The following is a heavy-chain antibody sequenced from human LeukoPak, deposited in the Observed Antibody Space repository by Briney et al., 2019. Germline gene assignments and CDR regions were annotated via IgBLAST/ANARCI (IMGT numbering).Heavy chain of an antibody. J-gene: IGHJ6*03. V-gene: IGHV4-38-2*01. CDR2: IYHSGST. CDR3: ARSPYYYYYYMDV. CDR1: GYSISSGYY. Sequence: SETLSLTCAVSGYSISSGYYWGWIRQPPGKGLEWIGSIYHSGSTYYNPSLKSRVTISVDTSKNQFSLKLSSVTAADTAVYYRARSPYYYYYYMDVWGKGTTVTVSS.